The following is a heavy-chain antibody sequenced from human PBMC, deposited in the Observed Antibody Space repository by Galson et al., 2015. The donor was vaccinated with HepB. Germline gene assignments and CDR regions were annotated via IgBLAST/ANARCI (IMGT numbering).Heavy chain of an antibody. V-gene: IGHV3-30*19. J-gene: IGHJ4*02. CDR3: ARVRGLVIAAALDF. D-gene: IGHD6-13*01. CDR1: DFTFSHYP. Sequence: SLGPACAAYDFTFSHYPMHWGRQAPGPGLESMAVASYDGGYPSPAAAREGRFPVSRANSTHTPCLQMNSLRSEDTAVYYCARVRGLVIAAALDFWGQGTLVTVSS. CDR2: ASYDGGYP.